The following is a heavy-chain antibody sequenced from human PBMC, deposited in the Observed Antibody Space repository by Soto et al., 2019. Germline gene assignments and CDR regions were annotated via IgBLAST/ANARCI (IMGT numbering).Heavy chain of an antibody. D-gene: IGHD6-19*01. Sequence: QVQLVQSGAEVKKPGSSVKVSCKASGGTFNSYALNWVRQAPGQGLEWMGGIIPVFGKANYAQRFQGRVTVTADESTSTAYMELSSLRSEDMAVYYCARGHLGPVKKGYSNGWKPFHYYYAMDVWGQGTTVTVSS. J-gene: IGHJ6*02. CDR3: ARGHLGPVKKGYSNGWKPFHYYYAMDV. CDR2: IIPVFGKA. V-gene: IGHV1-69*01. CDR1: GGTFNSYA.